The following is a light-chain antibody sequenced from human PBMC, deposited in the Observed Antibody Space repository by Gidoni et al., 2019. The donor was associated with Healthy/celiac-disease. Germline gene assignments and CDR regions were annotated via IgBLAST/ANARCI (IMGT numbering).Light chain of an antibody. Sequence: EVVLTQSPGTLSLSPGERATLSCRDSQSVSSSYLAWYKQKPGQAPRLLIYGASSRATGIPVRFSGSGSGTDFTLTISRLEPEDFAVYYCQQYGSSYTFGQGTKLEIK. V-gene: IGKV3-20*01. CDR3: QQYGSSYT. J-gene: IGKJ2*01. CDR1: QSVSSSY. CDR2: GAS.